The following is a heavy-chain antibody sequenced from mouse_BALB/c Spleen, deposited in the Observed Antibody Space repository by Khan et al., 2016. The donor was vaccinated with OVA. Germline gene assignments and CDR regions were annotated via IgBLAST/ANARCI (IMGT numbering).Heavy chain of an antibody. J-gene: IGHJ3*01. Sequence: VQLQESGVELMKPGASVKISCKATGYTFRSSWIQWVKQRPGHGLEWIGEILPGTGTTNYSERFKDKATFTADTSSNTAYMQLSSLTSEDSAVYYCARCGPYGNYGAYWGQGTLVTVSA. CDR1: GYTFRSSW. V-gene: IGHV1-9*01. CDR3: ARCGPYGNYGAY. CDR2: ILPGTGTT. D-gene: IGHD2-1*01.